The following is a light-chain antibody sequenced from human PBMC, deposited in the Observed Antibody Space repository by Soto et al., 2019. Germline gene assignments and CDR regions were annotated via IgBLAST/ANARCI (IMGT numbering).Light chain of an antibody. J-gene: IGKJ2*01. CDR3: QKSYSTPMYT. V-gene: IGKV1-39*01. CDR2: AAS. Sequence: DIQMTQSPSSLSASVGDRVTITCRASQSISSYLNWYQQKPGKAPKLLIYAASSLQSGVPSRFSGSGSGTDFTLPISSLQPEDFATYYCQKSYSTPMYTFGQGTKLEIK. CDR1: QSISSY.